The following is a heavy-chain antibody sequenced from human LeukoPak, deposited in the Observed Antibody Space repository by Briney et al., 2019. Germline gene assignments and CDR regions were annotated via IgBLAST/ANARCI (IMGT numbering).Heavy chain of an antibody. V-gene: IGHV4-39*01. CDR2: IYYSGST. D-gene: IGHD6-13*01. J-gene: IGHJ5*02. CDR3: ARHGGIAAAGRNWFDP. CDR1: GGSVSSSFHY. Sequence: PSETLSLTCTVSGGSVSSSFHYWGWIRQPPGKGLEWIGSIYYSGSTNYNPSLKSRVTISVDTSKNQFSLKLSSVTAADAAVYYCARHGGIAAAGRNWFDPWGQGTLVTVSS.